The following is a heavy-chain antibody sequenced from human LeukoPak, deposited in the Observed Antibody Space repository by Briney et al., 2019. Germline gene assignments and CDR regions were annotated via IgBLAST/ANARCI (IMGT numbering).Heavy chain of an antibody. CDR1: GYTFTGYY. V-gene: IGHV1-2*02. D-gene: IGHD2-15*01. CDR2: INPNSGGT. CDR3: ANGLVAATPELDY. Sequence: ASVKVSCKASGYTFTGYYMHWVRQAPGQGREWMGWINPNSGGTNYAQKFQGRVTMTRDTSISTAYMELSRLRSDDTAVYYCANGLVAATPELDYWGQGTLVTVSS. J-gene: IGHJ4*02.